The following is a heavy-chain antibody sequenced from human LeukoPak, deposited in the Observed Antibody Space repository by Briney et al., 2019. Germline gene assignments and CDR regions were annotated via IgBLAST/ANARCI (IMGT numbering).Heavy chain of an antibody. CDR3: ARDSLMTTVTGVGY. CDR2: IKQDGSEK. D-gene: IGHD4-17*01. V-gene: IGHV3-7*01. J-gene: IGHJ4*02. Sequence: GGSLRLSCAASGFTFSSYAMSWIRQAPGKGLEWVANIKQDGSEKYYVDSVKGRFTISRDNAKNSLYLQMNSLRAEDTAVYYCARDSLMTTVTGVGYWGQGTLVTVSS. CDR1: GFTFSSYA.